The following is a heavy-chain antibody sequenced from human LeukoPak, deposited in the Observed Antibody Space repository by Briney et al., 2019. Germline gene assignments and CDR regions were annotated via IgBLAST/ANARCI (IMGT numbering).Heavy chain of an antibody. Sequence: GGSLRLSCAASGSTFSSYAMNWVRQAPGKGLEWVSDISGGGGGTYYADSVKGRFTISRDNSKNTLYLQMNNLRVEDTALYYCAKEGTVSTSFDYWGQGTLVTVSS. CDR1: GSTFSSYA. D-gene: IGHD4-11*01. J-gene: IGHJ4*02. CDR2: ISGGGGGT. V-gene: IGHV3-23*01. CDR3: AKEGTVSTSFDY.